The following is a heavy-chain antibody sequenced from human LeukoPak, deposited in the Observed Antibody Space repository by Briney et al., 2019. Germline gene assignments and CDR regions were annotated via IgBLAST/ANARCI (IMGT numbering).Heavy chain of an antibody. J-gene: IGHJ4*02. V-gene: IGHV3-48*02. CDR2: STYSMN. CDR3: ARGTGSDSRYIDY. D-gene: IGHD3-10*01. Sequence: STYSMNWYADSVKGRFTISRDNDKNSLYLQMNSLRDEDTAVYYCARGTGSDSRYIDYWGQGTLVTVSS.